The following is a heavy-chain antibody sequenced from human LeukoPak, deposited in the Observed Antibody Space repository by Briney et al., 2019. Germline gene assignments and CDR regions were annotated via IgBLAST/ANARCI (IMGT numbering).Heavy chain of an antibody. CDR3: ARGSPPYYYEFSSPPDI. D-gene: IGHD3-22*01. Sequence: PSETLSLTCTVSGGSISSYYWSWIRQPPGKGLEWIGYIYYSGSTNYNPSLKSRVTISVDTSKNQFSLKLSSVTAADTAVYYCARGSPPYYYEFSSPPDIWGQGTMVTVSS. CDR1: GGSISSYY. J-gene: IGHJ3*02. CDR2: IYYSGST. V-gene: IGHV4-59*01.